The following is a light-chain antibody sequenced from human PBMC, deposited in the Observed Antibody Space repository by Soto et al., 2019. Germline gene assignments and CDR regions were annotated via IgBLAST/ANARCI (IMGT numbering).Light chain of an antibody. CDR3: QQYGTSPRT. V-gene: IGKV3-15*01. CDR2: DAS. J-gene: IGKJ1*01. Sequence: EIVMTQSPANLSVSPGERDNLXCRASQSVGSYVAWYQQKPGQAPRLLIYDASTRAQGSPVRFSGSGSVTEFTRTISRLEPEDFAVYYGQQYGTSPRTFGHGTKVDIK. CDR1: QSVGSY.